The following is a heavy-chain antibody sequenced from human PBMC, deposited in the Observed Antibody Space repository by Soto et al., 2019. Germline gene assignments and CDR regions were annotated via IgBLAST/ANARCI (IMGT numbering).Heavy chain of an antibody. V-gene: IGHV3-23*01. Sequence: EVQLLESGGGLVQPGGSLRLSCAASGFTFNTYAMTWVRQAPGKGLEWVSTINPSGDSTYYADSVKSRFTISRDNSKNTLYLQMDSLRAEDTAVYYCAKGTNYYGIFDYWGQGTLVTVSS. J-gene: IGHJ4*02. CDR3: AKGTNYYGIFDY. CDR1: GFTFNTYA. D-gene: IGHD3-22*01. CDR2: INPSGDST.